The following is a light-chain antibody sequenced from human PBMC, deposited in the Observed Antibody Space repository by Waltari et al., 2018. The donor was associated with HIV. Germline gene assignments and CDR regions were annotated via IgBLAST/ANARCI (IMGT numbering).Light chain of an antibody. Sequence: QSVLTQPPSASGTPGQRVTISCSGSGSNIGSNYVYWYLHLPGTAPKLLIYRNNRRPSGVPDRFSGSKSGTSASLAISGLRSEDEADYYCAAWDDSRRGVFGGGTKLTVL. CDR1: GSNIGSNY. J-gene: IGLJ2*01. V-gene: IGLV1-47*01. CDR2: RNN. CDR3: AAWDDSRRGV.